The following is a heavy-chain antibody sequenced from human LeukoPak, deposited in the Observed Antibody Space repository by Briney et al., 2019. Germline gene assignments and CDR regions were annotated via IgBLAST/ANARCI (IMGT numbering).Heavy chain of an antibody. CDR3: ARDLGSGWYNFFDY. V-gene: IGHV4-59*01. Sequence: PSETLSLTCTVSGGSISSYYWSWIRQPPGKGLEWIGYIYYNGNTNYNPSLKSRVTISVDTSKNQLSLKLSSVTAADPAVYYCARDLGSGWYNFFDYWGQGTLVTVSS. D-gene: IGHD6-19*01. CDR1: GGSISSYY. CDR2: IYYNGNT. J-gene: IGHJ4*02.